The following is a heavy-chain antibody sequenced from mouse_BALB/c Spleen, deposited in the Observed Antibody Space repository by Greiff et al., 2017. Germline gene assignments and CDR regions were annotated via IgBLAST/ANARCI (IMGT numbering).Heavy chain of an antibody. J-gene: IGHJ1*01. CDR2: IYPGDGDT. Sequence: QVQLQQSGAELVRPGSSVKISCKASGYAFSSYWMNWVKQRPGQGLEWIGQIYPGDGDTNYNGKFKGKATLTADKSSSTAYMQLSSLTSEDSAVYFCARLFSGGLEGYFDVWGAGTTVTVSS. CDR3: ARLFSGGLEGYFDV. V-gene: IGHV1-80*01. CDR1: GYAFSSYW.